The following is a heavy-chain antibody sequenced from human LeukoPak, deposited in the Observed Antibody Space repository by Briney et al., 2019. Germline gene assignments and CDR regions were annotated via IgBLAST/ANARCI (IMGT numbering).Heavy chain of an antibody. CDR2: LRPDTGAT. Sequence: ASVKVSCKTSGYTFSAFYIHWVRQVPGQGLEWMGWLRPDTGATNFAQNFLGRVTMTGDTSISTAYMELSRLRPDDTAVYYCARVDTVGTVNPFYWGQGTLVTVSS. J-gene: IGHJ4*02. D-gene: IGHD5-12*01. V-gene: IGHV1-2*02. CDR1: GYTFSAFY. CDR3: ARVDTVGTVNPFY.